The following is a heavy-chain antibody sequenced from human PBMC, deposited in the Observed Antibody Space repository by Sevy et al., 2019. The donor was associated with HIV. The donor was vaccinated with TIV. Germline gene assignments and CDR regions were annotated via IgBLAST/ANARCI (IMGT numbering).Heavy chain of an antibody. D-gene: IGHD3-3*01. CDR3: ARDVGIGYDFWSGYPYYYYYCMDV. CDR1: GFTFSSYW. Sequence: GGSLRLSCAASGFTFSSYWMSWVRQAPGKGLEWVANIKQDGGEKYYVDSVKGRFTISRDNAKNSLYLQMNSLRAEDTALYYCARDVGIGYDFWSGYPYYYYYCMDVWGQGTTVTVSS. CDR2: IKQDGGEK. V-gene: IGHV3-7*01. J-gene: IGHJ6*02.